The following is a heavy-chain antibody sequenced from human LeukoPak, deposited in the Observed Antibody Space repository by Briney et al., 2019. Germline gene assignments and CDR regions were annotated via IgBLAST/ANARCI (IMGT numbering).Heavy chain of an antibody. CDR2: ISSTSNTI. V-gene: IGHV3-48*04. CDR3: ARMNYVSTGWGAPFDN. D-gene: IGHD1-7*01. CDR1: GFTFSSRS. J-gene: IGHJ4*02. Sequence: PGGSLRLSCAASGFTFSSRSMNWVRQAPGKGLEWVSYISSTSNTIYYADSVQDRFTISRDNAKNLLFLQMNSLRAEDTAVYYCARMNYVSTGWGAPFDNWGQGTLVTVSS.